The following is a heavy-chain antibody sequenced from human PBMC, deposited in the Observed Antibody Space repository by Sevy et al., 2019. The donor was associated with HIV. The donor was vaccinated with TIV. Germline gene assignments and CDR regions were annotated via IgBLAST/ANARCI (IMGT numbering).Heavy chain of an antibody. Sequence: SETLSITCTVSGASISHHLWTWIRQSPGKGLEWIGYISYSGSTNYNPSLKSRVTISVDTSKNQFSLRVNSVTAADTAEYYCARRVSSNWNYSWFDPRGQGTLVTVSS. CDR1: GASISHHL. D-gene: IGHD1-7*01. J-gene: IGHJ5*02. CDR3: ARRVSSNWNYSWFDP. CDR2: ISYSGST. V-gene: IGHV4-59*11.